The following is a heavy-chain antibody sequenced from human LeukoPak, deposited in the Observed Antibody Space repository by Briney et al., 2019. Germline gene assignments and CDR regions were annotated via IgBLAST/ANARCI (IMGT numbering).Heavy chain of an antibody. CDR2: IYYSGST. CDR3: ARLSASYDFWSGYYPFDP. D-gene: IGHD3-3*01. V-gene: IGHV4-61*05. Sequence: NRSETLSLTCTVSGGSISSSSYYWGWIRQPLGKGLEWIGYIYYSGSTNYNPSLKSRVTISVDTSKNQFSLKLSSVTAADTAVYYCARLSASYDFWSGYYPFDPWGQGTLVTVSS. CDR1: GGSISSSSYY. J-gene: IGHJ5*02.